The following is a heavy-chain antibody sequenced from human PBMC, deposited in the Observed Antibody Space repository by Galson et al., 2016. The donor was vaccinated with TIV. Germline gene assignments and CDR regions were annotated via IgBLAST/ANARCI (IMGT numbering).Heavy chain of an antibody. CDR3: PRGEDYYGSGSYLY. D-gene: IGHD3-10*01. CDR1: GGTFRSYA. Sequence: SVKVSCKASGGTFRSYAISWVRQAPGQGLEWMGRITAVFGTAHYAQKFHGRVTITANESTSTVYMELSSLRSEDTAVFYCPRGEDYYGSGSYLYWGQGTLVIVSS. CDR2: ITAVFGTA. J-gene: IGHJ4*02. V-gene: IGHV1-69*13.